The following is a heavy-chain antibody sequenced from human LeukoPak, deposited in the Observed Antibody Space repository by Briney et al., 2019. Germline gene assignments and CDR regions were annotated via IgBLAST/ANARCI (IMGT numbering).Heavy chain of an antibody. CDR2: ISGSGGST. Sequence: AGGSLRLSCAASGFTFSSYAMSWVRQAPGKGLEWVSAISGSGGSTYYADSVKGRFTISRDNSKNTLYLQMNSLRAEDTAVYYCAKDLDIVVVVAAYFDYWGQGTLVTVSS. J-gene: IGHJ4*02. CDR3: AKDLDIVVVVAAYFDY. CDR1: GFTFSSYA. D-gene: IGHD2-15*01. V-gene: IGHV3-23*01.